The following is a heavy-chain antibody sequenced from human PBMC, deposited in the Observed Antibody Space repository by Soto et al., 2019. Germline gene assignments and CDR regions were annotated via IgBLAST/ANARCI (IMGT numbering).Heavy chain of an antibody. V-gene: IGHV4-59*08. D-gene: IGHD6-13*01. CDR3: ARLRAAAGYYYYYYMDV. J-gene: IGHJ6*03. CDR1: GGSISSYY. Sequence: SATLSLTCTVSGGSISSYYWSWIRQPPGKGLEWIGYIYYSGSTNYNPSLKSRVTISVDTSKNQFSLKLSSVTAADTAVYYCARLRAAAGYYYYYYMDVWGKGTTVTVSS. CDR2: IYYSGST.